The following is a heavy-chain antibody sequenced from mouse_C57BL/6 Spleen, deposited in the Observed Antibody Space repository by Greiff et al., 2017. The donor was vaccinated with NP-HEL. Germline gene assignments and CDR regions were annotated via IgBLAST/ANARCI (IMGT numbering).Heavy chain of an antibody. CDR2: IRNKANGYTT. V-gene: IGHV7-3*01. J-gene: IGHJ4*01. CDR3: ERSPYYDYYAMDY. CDR1: GFTFTDYY. Sequence: EVMLVESGGGLVQPGGSLSLSCAASGFTFTDYYMSWVRQPPGKALEWLGFIRNKANGYTTEYSASVKGRFTISRDNSQSILYLQMNALRAEDSATYYCERSPYYDYYAMDYWGQGTSVTVSS. D-gene: IGHD1-1*01.